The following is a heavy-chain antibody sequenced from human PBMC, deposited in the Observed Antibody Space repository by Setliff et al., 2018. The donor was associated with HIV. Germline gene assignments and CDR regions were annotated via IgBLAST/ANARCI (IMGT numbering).Heavy chain of an antibody. CDR1: GGSISSYY. Sequence: PSETLSLTCTVSGGSISSYYWSWIRQPPGKGLEWIGYIYYNGNTNYNPSLKSRVTISVDTSKNQLSLKLSSVTAADTAVYYCARDAGGSVGNYYFDYWGQGTLVTVSS. V-gene: IGHV4-59*01. CDR3: ARDAGGSVGNYYFDY. J-gene: IGHJ4*02. D-gene: IGHD2-15*01. CDR2: IYYNGNT.